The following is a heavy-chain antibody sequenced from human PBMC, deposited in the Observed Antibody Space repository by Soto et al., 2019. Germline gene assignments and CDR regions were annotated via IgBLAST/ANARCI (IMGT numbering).Heavy chain of an antibody. J-gene: IGHJ4*02. CDR3: ARTPGDNTYYYDSSGSRRGFDY. V-gene: IGHV3-48*03. CDR2: ISSSGSTI. D-gene: IGHD3-22*01. CDR1: GFTFSSYE. Sequence: QTGGSLRLSCAASGFTFSSYEMNWVRQAPGKGLEWVSYISSSGSTIYYADSVKGRFTISRDNAKNSLYLQMNSLRAEDTAVYYCARTPGDNTYYYDSSGSRRGFDYWGQGTLVTVSS.